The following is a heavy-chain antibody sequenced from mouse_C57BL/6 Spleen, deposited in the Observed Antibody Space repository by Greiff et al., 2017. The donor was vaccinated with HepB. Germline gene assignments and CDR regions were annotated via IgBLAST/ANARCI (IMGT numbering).Heavy chain of an antibody. V-gene: IGHV1-81*01. CDR1: GYTFTSYG. J-gene: IGHJ4*01. D-gene: IGHD2-3*01. CDR3: ARNPNDGYFYAMDY. Sequence: QVQLQQSGAELARPGASVKLSCKASGYTFTSYGISWVKQRTGQGLEWIGEIYPRSGNTYYNEKFKGKATLTADKSSSTAYMELRSLTSEDSAVYFCARNPNDGYFYAMDYWGQGTSVTVSS. CDR2: IYPRSGNT.